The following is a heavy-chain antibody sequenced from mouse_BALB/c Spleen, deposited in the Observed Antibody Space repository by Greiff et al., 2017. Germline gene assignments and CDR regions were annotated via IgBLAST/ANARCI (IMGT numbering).Heavy chain of an antibody. Sequence: EVLLQQSGPELVKPGASVKISCKASGYSFTGYYLHWVKQSHVKSLEWIGRINPYNGATSYNQNFKDKASLTVDKSSSTAYMELHSLTSEDSAVYYCARDGNSIPHYWGQGTSVTVSS. CDR3: ARDGNSIPHY. D-gene: IGHD2-1*01. CDR1: GYSFTGYY. J-gene: IGHJ4*01. V-gene: IGHV1-31*01. CDR2: INPYNGAT.